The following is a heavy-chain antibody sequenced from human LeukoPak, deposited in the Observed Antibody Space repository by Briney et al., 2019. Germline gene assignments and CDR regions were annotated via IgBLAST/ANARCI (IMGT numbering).Heavy chain of an antibody. D-gene: IGHD3-22*01. J-gene: IGHJ4*02. V-gene: IGHV5-51*01. CDR2: IYPGDSDT. CDR1: GYGFTSYW. Sequence: GESLKISCKGSGYGFTSYWIGWVRQMPGKGLEWMGIIYPGDSDTRYSPSFQGQVTISADKSISTAYLQWSSLKASDTAMYYCARLGGGDSSGYYPNYFDYWGQGTLVTVSS. CDR3: ARLGGGDSSGYYPNYFDY.